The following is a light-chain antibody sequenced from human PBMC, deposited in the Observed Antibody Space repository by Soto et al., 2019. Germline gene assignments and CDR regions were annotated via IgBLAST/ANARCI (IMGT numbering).Light chain of an antibody. J-gene: IGLJ3*02. Sequence: QSALTQPASVSASPGQSITISCTGTSSDVGSYNLVSWYQQYPGKAPKLMIYEGSQRPSGVSHRFSGSKSGNTASLTISGLQAEDEADYYCCSYAGSTTLMFGGGTKVTVL. CDR1: SSDVGSYNL. CDR3: CSYAGSTTLM. CDR2: EGS. V-gene: IGLV2-23*01.